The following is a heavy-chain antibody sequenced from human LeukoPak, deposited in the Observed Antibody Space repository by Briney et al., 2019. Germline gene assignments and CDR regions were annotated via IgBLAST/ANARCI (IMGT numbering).Heavy chain of an antibody. CDR2: IRGSGGST. Sequence: PGASLRLSCAASGFTFSNYAMNWVCQAPGKGLEWVSAIRGSGGSTYYADSVKGRFTISRDNSKNTLYLQMNSLRAEDTAIYYCAKPVGSSGWYGDFDCWGQGTLVTVSS. D-gene: IGHD6-19*01. V-gene: IGHV3-23*01. J-gene: IGHJ4*02. CDR3: AKPVGSSGWYGDFDC. CDR1: GFTFSNYA.